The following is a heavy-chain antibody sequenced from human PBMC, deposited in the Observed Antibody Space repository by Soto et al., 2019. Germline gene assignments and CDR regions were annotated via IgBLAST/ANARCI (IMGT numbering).Heavy chain of an antibody. CDR1: GSAISSSSYY. CDR3: ARDAGAYEVDY. J-gene: IGHJ4*02. V-gene: IGHV4-39*02. CDR2: IYYSGST. Sequence: PSETLCLTCTVCGSAISSSSYYRRSIRQPPGKEMEWIGNIYYSGSTYYNPSLKSRDTISVDTSKNQFSLNLSSVTAADTAVYYCARDAGAYEVDYWCQEIQLTVSS. D-gene: IGHD3-22*01.